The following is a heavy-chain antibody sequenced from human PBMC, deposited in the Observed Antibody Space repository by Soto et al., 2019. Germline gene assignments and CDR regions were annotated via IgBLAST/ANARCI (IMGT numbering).Heavy chain of an antibody. D-gene: IGHD3-10*01. CDR2: FDPEDGET. V-gene: IGHV1-24*01. CDR3: ARSNNYGSEPPYYYYGMDV. CDR1: GYTLTELS. Sequence: ASVKVSCKVSGYTLTELSMHWVRQAPGKGLEWMGGFDPEDGETIYAQKFQGRVTMTEDTSTDTAYIELSSLRSEDSAVYYWARSNNYGSEPPYYYYGMDVWGQGTTVTVSS. J-gene: IGHJ6*02.